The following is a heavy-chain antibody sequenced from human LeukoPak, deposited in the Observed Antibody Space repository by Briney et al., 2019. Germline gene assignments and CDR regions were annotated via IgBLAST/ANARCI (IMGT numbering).Heavy chain of an antibody. Sequence: GASVKVSCKASGYTFTSYGISWVRQAPGQALEWMGWISAYNGNTNYAQKLQGRVTMTTDTSTSTAYMELRSLRSDDTVVYYCARDTSGAAAGTGVDYWGQGTLVTVSS. D-gene: IGHD6-13*01. CDR1: GYTFTSYG. CDR3: ARDTSGAAAGTGVDY. V-gene: IGHV1-18*01. CDR2: ISAYNGNT. J-gene: IGHJ4*02.